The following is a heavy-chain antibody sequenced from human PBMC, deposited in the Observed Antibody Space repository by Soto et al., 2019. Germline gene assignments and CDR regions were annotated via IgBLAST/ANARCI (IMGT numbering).Heavy chain of an antibody. Sequence: SETQSLTCTFSGCSIRSTRWWSWVRQSPGKGLEWIGDIYHGGSTNYNPSLKSRVTISIDKSKNQFSLKLKSVTAADAAVYFCARTGKFYYYDIFGRPLNGFDIWGQGTMVTVSS. J-gene: IGHJ3*02. CDR1: GCSIRSTRW. D-gene: IGHD3-22*01. CDR3: ARTGKFYYYDIFGRPLNGFDI. CDR2: IYHGGST. V-gene: IGHV4-4*02.